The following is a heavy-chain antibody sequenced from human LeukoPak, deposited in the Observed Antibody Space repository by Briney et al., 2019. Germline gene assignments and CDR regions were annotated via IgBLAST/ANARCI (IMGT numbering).Heavy chain of an antibody. J-gene: IGHJ4*02. CDR3: TTAGESPIRYFDY. Sequence: ASVKVSCKASGYSFSSYDINWVRQATGQGLEWMGWMNPNSGNTGYAQKFQGRVTMTRNTSINTAYMELSGLISKDTAVYFCTTAGESPIRYFDYWGQGTLVTVSS. CDR2: MNPNSGNT. V-gene: IGHV1-8*01. CDR1: GYSFSSYD. D-gene: IGHD3-9*01.